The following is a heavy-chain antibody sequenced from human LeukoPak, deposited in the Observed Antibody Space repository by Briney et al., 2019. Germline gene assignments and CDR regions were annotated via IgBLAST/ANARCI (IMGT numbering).Heavy chain of an antibody. Sequence: PSETLSLTCTVSGGXISSYYCSWIRQPPGKGLEWIGYIYYSGSTNYNPSLKSRVTISVDTSKNQFSLKLSSVTAADTAVYYCASRYSSSWLGWFDPWGQGTLVTVSS. J-gene: IGHJ5*02. V-gene: IGHV4-59*08. CDR3: ASRYSSSWLGWFDP. CDR2: IYYSGST. D-gene: IGHD6-13*01. CDR1: GGXISSYY.